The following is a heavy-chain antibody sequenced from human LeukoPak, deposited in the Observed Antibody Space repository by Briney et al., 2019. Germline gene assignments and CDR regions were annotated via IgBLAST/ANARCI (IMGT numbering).Heavy chain of an antibody. CDR3: AGGRRAGTDYFDY. Sequence: GGSLRLSCAASGFTFSGNIIGWVRQAPGEGLEWVSSITPNSGNIYYTDSLKGRFPTSRDNAKNSLYLQMNTLRAEDTALYYCAGGRRAGTDYFDYWGQGTLVTVSS. CDR2: ITPNSGNI. J-gene: IGHJ4*02. D-gene: IGHD1-1*01. CDR1: GFTFSGNI. V-gene: IGHV3-21*01.